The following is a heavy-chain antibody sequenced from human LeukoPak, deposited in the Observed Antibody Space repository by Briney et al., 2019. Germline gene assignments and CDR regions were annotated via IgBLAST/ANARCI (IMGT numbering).Heavy chain of an antibody. Sequence: GGTLSLSCAASGFTFSDHYMDWVRQPPGKGLEWVGRARNKGKTYTTEYAASVKSRFTFSRDDSKNSVYMQMNSLKTEDTAVYYCVRVVLGDTSYFDYWGQGTLVTVSS. CDR2: ARNKGKTYTT. CDR1: GFTFSDHY. J-gene: IGHJ4*02. CDR3: VRVVLGDTSYFDY. V-gene: IGHV3-72*01. D-gene: IGHD1-26*01.